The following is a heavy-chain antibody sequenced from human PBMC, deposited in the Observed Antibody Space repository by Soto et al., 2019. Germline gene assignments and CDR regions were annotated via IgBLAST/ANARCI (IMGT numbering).Heavy chain of an antibody. J-gene: IGHJ5*01. CDR1: GGSFSGHA. Sequence: SETLSLTCAVYGGSFSGHAWTWIRQSPGKGLEWIGDINHSGRVNYSPPLKSRVTISLDTSKNQFSLTLSAVTAADTAMYYCSTRAYDTNGYYRFDPWGQGTLVTVSS. V-gene: IGHV4-34*01. CDR2: INHSGRV. D-gene: IGHD3-22*01. CDR3: STRAYDTNGYYRFDP.